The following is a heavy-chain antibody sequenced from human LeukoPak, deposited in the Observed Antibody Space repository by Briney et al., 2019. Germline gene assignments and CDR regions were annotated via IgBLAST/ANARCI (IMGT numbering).Heavy chain of an antibody. Sequence: ASVKVSCKASGYTFTSYYMHWVRQAPGQGLEWMGIINPSGGSTSYAQKFQGRVTMTRDTSTSTVYMELSSLRPEDTAVYYCARDCSARDYGDSTDWFDPWGQGTLVTVSS. V-gene: IGHV1-46*01. CDR1: GYTFTSYY. CDR2: INPSGGST. D-gene: IGHD4-17*01. CDR3: ARDCSARDYGDSTDWFDP. J-gene: IGHJ5*02.